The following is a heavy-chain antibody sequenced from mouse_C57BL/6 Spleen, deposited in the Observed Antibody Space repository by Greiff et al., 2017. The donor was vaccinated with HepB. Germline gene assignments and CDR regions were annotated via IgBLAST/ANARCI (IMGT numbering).Heavy chain of an antibody. V-gene: IGHV1-80*01. CDR2: IYPGDGDT. Sequence: QVQLQQSGAELVKPGASVKISCKASGYAFSSYWMNWVKQRPGKGLEWIGQIYPGDGDTNYNGKFKGKATLTADKSSSTAYMQLSSLTSEDSAVYFCARKREYGNAWFADWGQGTLVTVSA. D-gene: IGHD2-1*01. CDR3: ARKREYGNAWFAD. J-gene: IGHJ3*01. CDR1: GYAFSSYW.